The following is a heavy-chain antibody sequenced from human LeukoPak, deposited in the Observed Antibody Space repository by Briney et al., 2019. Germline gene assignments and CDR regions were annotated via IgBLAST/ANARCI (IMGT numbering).Heavy chain of an antibody. CDR2: ISVYNGNT. V-gene: IGHV1-18*01. CDR1: GYTFTNYG. Sequence: ASVKVSCKASGYTFTNYGINWVRHAPGQGLEWMGCISVYNGNTYSAQTLQGRVTMTTETSTTTDYMELRRAREDATAVSYCARVLAAGINWGQGTLVTVSS. J-gene: IGHJ4*02. CDR3: ARVLAAGIN. D-gene: IGHD6-13*01.